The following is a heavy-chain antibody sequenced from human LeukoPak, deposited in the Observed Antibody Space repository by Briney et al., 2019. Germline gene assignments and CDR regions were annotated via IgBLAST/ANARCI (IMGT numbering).Heavy chain of an antibody. CDR2: IIPILGIA. J-gene: IGHJ4*02. CDR1: GGTFSSYA. Sequence: SVKVSCKASGGTFSSYAISWVRQAPGQGLEWMGRIIPILGIANYAQKFQGRVTITADKSTSTAYMELSRLRSDDTAVYYCASDIAVAGTFDYWGQGTLVTVSS. V-gene: IGHV1-69*04. D-gene: IGHD6-19*01. CDR3: ASDIAVAGTFDY.